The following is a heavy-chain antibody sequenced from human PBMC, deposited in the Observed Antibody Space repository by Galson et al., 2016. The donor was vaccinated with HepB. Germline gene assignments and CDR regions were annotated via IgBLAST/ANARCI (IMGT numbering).Heavy chain of an antibody. CDR2: ISGASNYI. D-gene: IGHD4-17*01. Sequence: LRLSCAASGFSITIYTLNWVRQAPGKGLEWVASISGASNYIYYADSMKGRVTISRDNAKNSLYLQMNSLRAEDTAVYYCARVPLEFNDYGDGVTTGFDPWGQGTLVTVSS. J-gene: IGHJ5*02. CDR1: GFSITIYT. V-gene: IGHV3-21*01. CDR3: ARVPLEFNDYGDGVTTGFDP.